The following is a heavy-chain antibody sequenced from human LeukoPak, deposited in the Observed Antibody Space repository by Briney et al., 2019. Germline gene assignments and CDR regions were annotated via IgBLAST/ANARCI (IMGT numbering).Heavy chain of an antibody. J-gene: IGHJ4*02. V-gene: IGHV4-39*07. D-gene: IGHD2-21*02. CDR2: IYYSGST. CDR3: ARGDFQGGRDYYFDY. CDR1: GGSVSSSAYY. Sequence: SETLSLTCTVSGGSVSSSAYYWGWIRQPPGKGLEWIASIYYSGSTYYNPSLKSRVTISVDTSKNQFSLKLSSVTAADTAVYYCARGDFQGGRDYYFDYWGQGTLVTVSS.